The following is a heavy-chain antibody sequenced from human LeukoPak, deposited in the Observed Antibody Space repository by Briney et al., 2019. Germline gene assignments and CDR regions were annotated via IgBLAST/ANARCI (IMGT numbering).Heavy chain of an antibody. J-gene: IGHJ3*02. CDR2: ITTGGGST. CDR1: GFTFSNYA. Sequence: GGSLRLSCAASGFTFSNYAMDWVRQAPGKGLEWVSAITTGGGSTFYADSVKGRFTISRGNSKNTLYLQMNSLRAEDTAEYYCAKDRVAGTRAFDIWGQGTMVTVSS. CDR3: AKDRVAGTRAFDI. D-gene: IGHD6-19*01. V-gene: IGHV3-23*01.